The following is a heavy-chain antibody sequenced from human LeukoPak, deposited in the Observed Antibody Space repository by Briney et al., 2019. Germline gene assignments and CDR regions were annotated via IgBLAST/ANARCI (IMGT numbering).Heavy chain of an antibody. Sequence: PSETLSLTCTVSGGSISSYYWSWIRQPPGKGLEWIGYIYYSGSTNYNPSHKSRVTISVDTSKNQFSLKLSSVTAADTAVYYCARGALKATNPFDYWGQGTLVTVSS. CDR3: ARGALKATNPFDY. J-gene: IGHJ4*02. D-gene: IGHD1-1*01. CDR1: GGSISSYY. CDR2: IYYSGST. V-gene: IGHV4-59*08.